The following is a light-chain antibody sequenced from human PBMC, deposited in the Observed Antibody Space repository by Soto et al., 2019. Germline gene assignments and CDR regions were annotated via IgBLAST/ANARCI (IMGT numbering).Light chain of an antibody. V-gene: IGKV3-15*01. CDR3: RQYDGGPLP. J-gene: IGKJ4*01. CDR1: QNVKTR. Sequence: EKVMTQSPATLSVSPGERATLSCRASQNVKTRLDWYQQKPGQAPKLLIYDAFTRATGIPARFIGSASGKDFPLTIISLQSEDFAVCYCRQYDGGPLPFGGGTKVEIK. CDR2: DAF.